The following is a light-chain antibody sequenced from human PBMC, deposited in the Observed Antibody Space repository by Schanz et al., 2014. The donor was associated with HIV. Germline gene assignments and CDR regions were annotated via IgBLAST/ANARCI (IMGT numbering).Light chain of an antibody. CDR2: DNT. Sequence: QSVLTQPPSVSGAPGQRVTISCTGSSSNIGAGYDVHWYHHLPGTAPKVLIYDNTKRPSGIPDRFSGSKSGTSATLTIIGLQPGDEADYFCGAWDDGRKAVVFGGGTKLTVL. CDR1: SSNIGAGYD. J-gene: IGLJ2*01. CDR3: GAWDDGRKAVV. V-gene: IGLV1-51*01.